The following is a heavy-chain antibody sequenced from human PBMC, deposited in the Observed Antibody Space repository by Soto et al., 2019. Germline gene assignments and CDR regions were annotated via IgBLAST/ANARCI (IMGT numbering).Heavy chain of an antibody. V-gene: IGHV1-69*01. CDR2: IIPIFGRA. J-gene: IGHJ3*01. Sequence: QVQLVQSGAEVKKPGSAVKVSCKASGGIFSSHAFSWVRQAPGQGLEWMGGIIPIFGRANYAQKFQGRVTISGDESTSKVHMEVNSLRFEDTAVYYCARSLGGDRSGAFDFWGQGTMVTVSS. CDR1: GGIFSSHA. CDR3: ARSLGGDRSGAFDF. D-gene: IGHD2-21*02.